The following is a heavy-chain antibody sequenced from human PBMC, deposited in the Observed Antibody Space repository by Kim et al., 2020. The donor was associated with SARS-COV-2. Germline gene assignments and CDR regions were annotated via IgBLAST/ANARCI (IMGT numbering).Heavy chain of an antibody. Sequence: SETLSLTCTVSGGSISSGGYYWSWIRQHPGKGLEWIGYIYYSGSTYYNPSLKSRVTISVDTSKNQFSLKLSSVTAADTAVYYCARERYGDAVYWGQGTLVTVSS. CDR3: ARERYGDAVY. D-gene: IGHD4-17*01. CDR1: GGSISSGGYY. J-gene: IGHJ4*02. CDR2: IYYSGST. V-gene: IGHV4-31*03.